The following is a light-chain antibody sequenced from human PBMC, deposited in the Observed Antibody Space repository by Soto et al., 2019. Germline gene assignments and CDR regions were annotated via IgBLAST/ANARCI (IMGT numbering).Light chain of an antibody. V-gene: IGLV3-21*02. J-gene: IGLJ1*01. CDR1: NIGRKS. CDR3: QVCDSRSSQCV. CDR2: DDS. Sequence: SYELTQPPSVSVAPGQTARITCGGDNIGRKSVHWYQQQPGQAPVLVVYDDSDRPSGIPERFSGSNSGNTATLTINRVGAGDEADYYCQVCDSRSSQCVFGAGTKLTVL.